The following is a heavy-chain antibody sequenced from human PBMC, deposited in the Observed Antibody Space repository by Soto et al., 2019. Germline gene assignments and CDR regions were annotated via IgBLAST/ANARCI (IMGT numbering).Heavy chain of an antibody. J-gene: IGHJ4*02. CDR2: IYYSGST. V-gene: IGHV4-61*01. Sequence: PSETLSLTCTVSGGSVSSGSYYWSWIRQPPGKGLEWIGYIYYSGSTNYNPSLKSRVTISVDTSKNQFSLKLSSVTAADTAVYYCAGLAGLRLGELSDWGQGTLVTVSS. D-gene: IGHD3-16*02. CDR3: AGLAGLRLGELSD. CDR1: GGSVSSGSYY.